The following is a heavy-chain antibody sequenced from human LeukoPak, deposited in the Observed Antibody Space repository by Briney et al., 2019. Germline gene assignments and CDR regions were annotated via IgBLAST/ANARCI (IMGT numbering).Heavy chain of an antibody. CDR2: IYHSGST. J-gene: IGHJ4*02. CDR1: GGSISSSNW. Sequence: SETLSLTCAVSGGSISSSNWWSWVRQPPGKGLEWIGEIYHSGSTNYNPSLKSRVTISVDKSKNQFSLKLSSVTAADTAVYYCARASPLTTVVTHYFDYWGQGTLVTVSS. D-gene: IGHD4-23*01. CDR3: ARASPLTTVVTHYFDY. V-gene: IGHV4-4*02.